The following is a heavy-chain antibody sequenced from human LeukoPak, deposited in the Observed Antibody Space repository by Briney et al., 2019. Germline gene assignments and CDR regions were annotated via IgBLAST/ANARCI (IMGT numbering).Heavy chain of an antibody. J-gene: IGHJ5*02. CDR2: ISYDGSNK. CDR1: GFTFSSYA. D-gene: IGHD3-9*01. V-gene: IGHV3-30*04. CDR3: AKVSILGNWFDP. Sequence: GGSLRLSCAASGFTFSSYAMHWVRQAPGKGLEWVAVISYDGSNKYYADSVKGRFTISRDNSKNTLYLQMNSLRAEDTAVYYCAKVSILGNWFDPWGQGTLVTVSS.